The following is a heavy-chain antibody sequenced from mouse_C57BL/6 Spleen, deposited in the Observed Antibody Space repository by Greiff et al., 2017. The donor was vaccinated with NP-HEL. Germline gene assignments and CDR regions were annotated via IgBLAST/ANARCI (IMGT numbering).Heavy chain of an antibody. Sequence: EVQLVESEGGLVQPGSSMKLSCTASGFTFSDYYMAWVRQVPEKGLEWVATINYDGSSTYYLDSLKSRFIISRDNAKNILYLQMSSLKSEDTATYYCARGLSYWYFDVWGTGTTVTVSS. CDR1: GFTFSDYY. CDR2: INYDGSST. CDR3: ARGLSYWYFDV. V-gene: IGHV5-16*01. J-gene: IGHJ1*03.